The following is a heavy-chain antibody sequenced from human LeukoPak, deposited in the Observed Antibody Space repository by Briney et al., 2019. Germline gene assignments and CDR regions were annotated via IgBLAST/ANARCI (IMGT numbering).Heavy chain of an antibody. J-gene: IGHJ6*03. CDR2: ISAYNGNT. CDR3: ARDRTGVWFGETYMDV. D-gene: IGHD3-10*01. Sequence: ASVKVSCKASGGTFSSYGISWVRQAPGQGLEWMGWISAYNGNTNYAQKLQGRVAMTTDTSTSTAYMELRSLRSDDTAVYYCARDRTGVWFGETYMDVWGKGTTVTVSS. V-gene: IGHV1-18*01. CDR1: GGTFSSYG.